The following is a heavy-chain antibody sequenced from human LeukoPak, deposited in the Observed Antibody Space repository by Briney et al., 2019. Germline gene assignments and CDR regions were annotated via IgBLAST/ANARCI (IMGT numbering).Heavy chain of an antibody. J-gene: IGHJ4*02. D-gene: IGHD4-11*01. CDR3: ARGIDLYSNYFDY. CDR1: GGTFSSYA. Sequence: GSSVKVSCKASGGTFSSYAISWVRQAPGQGLEWMGSINPISGDTNYAQKFQGGVTMTRDTSISTAYMELSRLRSDDTAVYYCARGIDLYSNYFDYWDQGTPVTVSS. V-gene: IGHV1-2*02. CDR2: INPISGDT.